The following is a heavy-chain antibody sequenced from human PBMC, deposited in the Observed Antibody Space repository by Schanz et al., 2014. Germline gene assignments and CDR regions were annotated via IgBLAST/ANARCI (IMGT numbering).Heavy chain of an antibody. J-gene: IGHJ4*02. Sequence: QVELVESGGGLVQPGRSLRLSCAASGFSFSTYAMHWVRQAPGKGLRCVAVISGNGGEKYYADSVKGRFTISRDNAKNSLYLQMNSLRAEDTAVYYCARDKGGYYPFDYWGQGSLVTVSS. D-gene: IGHD3-22*01. V-gene: IGHV3-30*04. CDR1: GFSFSTYA. CDR3: ARDKGGYYPFDY. CDR2: ISGNGGEK.